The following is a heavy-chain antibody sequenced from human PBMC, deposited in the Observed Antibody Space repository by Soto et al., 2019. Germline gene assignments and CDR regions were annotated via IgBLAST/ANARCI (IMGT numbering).Heavy chain of an antibody. V-gene: IGHV4-34*01. J-gene: IGHJ4*02. CDR3: ARVTPTRTTVTNRNRYYFEY. CDR2: INHSGST. D-gene: IGHD4-17*01. Sequence: SETLSLTCAVYGGSFSGYYWSWIRQPPGKGLEWIGEINHSGSTNYNPSLKSRVTISVDTSKNQFSLKLSSVTAADTAVYYCARVTPTRTTVTNRNRYYFEYWGQGTLVTVSS. CDR1: GGSFSGYY.